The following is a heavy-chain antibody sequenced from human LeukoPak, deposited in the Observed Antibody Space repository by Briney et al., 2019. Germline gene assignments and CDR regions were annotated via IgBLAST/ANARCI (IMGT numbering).Heavy chain of an antibody. CDR1: GGSISSGGYS. V-gene: IGHV4-30-2*01. D-gene: IGHD3-10*01. CDR3: ARGSGAYYGSGYGMDV. J-gene: IGHJ6*02. Sequence: PSETLSLTCAVSGGSISSGGYSWSWIRQPPGKGLEWIGYIYHSGSTYYNPSLKSRVTISVDRSKNQFSLKLSSVTAADTAVCYCARGSGAYYGSGYGMDVWGQGTTVTVSS. CDR2: IYHSGST.